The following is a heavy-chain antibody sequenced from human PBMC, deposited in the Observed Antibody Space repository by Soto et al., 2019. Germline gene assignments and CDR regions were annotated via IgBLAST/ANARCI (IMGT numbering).Heavy chain of an antibody. CDR1: GGSISSGDYY. Sequence: QVQLQESGPGLVKPSQTLSLSCTVSGGSISSGDYYWSWIRQPPGKGLEWIGYIYYSGSTYYNPSLKSRVTISVDTSKNQFSLKLSSVTAADTVVYYCARDPTTVVAEEPDAFDIWGQGTMVTVSS. CDR2: IYYSGST. D-gene: IGHD4-17*01. J-gene: IGHJ3*02. V-gene: IGHV4-30-4*01. CDR3: ARDPTTVVAEEPDAFDI.